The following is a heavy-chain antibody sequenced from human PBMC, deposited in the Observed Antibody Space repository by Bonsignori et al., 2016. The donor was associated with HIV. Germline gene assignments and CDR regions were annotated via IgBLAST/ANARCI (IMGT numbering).Heavy chain of an antibody. J-gene: IGHJ4*02. CDR3: ARDGYYDSSGYDY. D-gene: IGHD3-22*01. Sequence: WVRQAPGQGLEWMGIINPSGGSTSYAQKFQGRVTMTRDTSTSTVYMELSSLRSEDTAVYYCARDGYYDSSGYDYWGQGTLVTVSS. V-gene: IGHV1-46*01. CDR2: INPSGGST.